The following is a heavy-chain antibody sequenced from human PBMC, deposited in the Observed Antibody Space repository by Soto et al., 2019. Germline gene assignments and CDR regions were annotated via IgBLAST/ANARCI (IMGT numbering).Heavy chain of an antibody. CDR1: GGSISSSSYY. Sequence: SETLSLTCTVSGGSISSSSYYWGWIRQPPGKGLEWIGSIYYSGSTYYNPSLKSRVTISVDTSKSQFSLKLSSVTAADTAVYYCARQEYGGFEYYFDYWGQGTLVTVSS. D-gene: IGHD5-12*01. V-gene: IGHV4-39*01. CDR2: IYYSGST. CDR3: ARQEYGGFEYYFDY. J-gene: IGHJ4*02.